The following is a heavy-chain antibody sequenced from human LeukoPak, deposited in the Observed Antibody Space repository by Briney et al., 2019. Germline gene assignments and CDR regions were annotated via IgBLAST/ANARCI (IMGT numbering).Heavy chain of an antibody. J-gene: IGHJ4*02. D-gene: IGHD5-24*01. CDR3: ARFRWLQYFDY. V-gene: IGHV3-53*01. CDR2: IYSGGST. CDR1: GFTVSSNY. Sequence: GGSLRLSCAASGFTVSSNYMSWVRQAPGKGLEWVSVIYSGGSTYYADSVKGRFTISRDNSKNTLYLQMNSLRAEDTAVYYCARFRWLQYFDYWGQGTLVTVSS.